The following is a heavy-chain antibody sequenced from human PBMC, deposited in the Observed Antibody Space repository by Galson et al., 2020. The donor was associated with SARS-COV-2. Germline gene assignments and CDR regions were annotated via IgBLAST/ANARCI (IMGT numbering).Heavy chain of an antibody. CDR3: ARTATYYYDKWGHHMNYYMDV. V-gene: IGHV4-31*01. J-gene: IGHJ6*03. D-gene: IGHD3-22*01. Sequence: SETLSLTCTVSGGSISSRSYYWTWIRQHPGKGLEWIGSIYYSGSTYYNPSLKSLVSISEETSKNQFSLKLTSVTAADTAVYYCARTATYYYDKWGHHMNYYMDVWGKGTTVTVSS. CDR2: IYYSGST. CDR1: GGSISSRSYY.